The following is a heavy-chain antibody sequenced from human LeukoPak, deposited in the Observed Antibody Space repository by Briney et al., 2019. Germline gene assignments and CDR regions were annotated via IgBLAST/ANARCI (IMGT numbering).Heavy chain of an antibody. Sequence: SETLSLTCTLSGGLISGRHYYGAWIRQPPGKGLEWIGMINYSGNRYYNPSLWSRVTISVDTSTNQFSLNVNSMTAADTAVYYCARCYDYWGQGTLVAVSS. CDR2: INYSGNR. CDR3: ARCYDY. CDR1: GGLISGRHYY. V-gene: IGHV4-39*01. J-gene: IGHJ4*02.